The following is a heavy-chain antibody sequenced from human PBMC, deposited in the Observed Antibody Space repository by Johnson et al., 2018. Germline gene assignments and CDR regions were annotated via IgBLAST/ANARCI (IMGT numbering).Heavy chain of an antibody. D-gene: IGHD3-10*01. CDR3: AKDATTLAEFLYRGDAFVV. V-gene: IGHV3-23*04. CDR1: GFSFSSYA. J-gene: IGHJ3*01. CDR2: ISGGGST. Sequence: VQLVESGGGLVQPGGSLRLSCAASGFSFSSYALTWVRQAPGKGLEWVSGISGGGSTYYADSVKGRFTISRDNSKNTLFLQMNSLRAEDTAIYYCAKDATTLAEFLYRGDAFVVWGQGTMVTVSS.